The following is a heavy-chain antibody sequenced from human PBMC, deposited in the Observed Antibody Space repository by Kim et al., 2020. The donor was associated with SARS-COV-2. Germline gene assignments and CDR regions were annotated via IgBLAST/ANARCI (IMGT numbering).Heavy chain of an antibody. J-gene: IGHJ6*02. CDR1: GYTFTSYY. CDR3: ARTKNHIAAAGTGFPYGMDV. V-gene: IGHV1-46*01. Sequence: ASVKVSCKASGYTFTSYYMHWVRQAPGQGLEWMGIINPSGGSTSYAQKFQGRVTMTRDTSTSTVYMELSSLRSEDTAVYYCARTKNHIAAAGTGFPYGMDVWGQGTTVTVSS. CDR2: INPSGGST. D-gene: IGHD6-13*01.